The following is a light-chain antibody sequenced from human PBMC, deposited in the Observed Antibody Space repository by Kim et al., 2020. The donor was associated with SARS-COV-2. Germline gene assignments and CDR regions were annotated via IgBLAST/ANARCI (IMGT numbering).Light chain of an antibody. V-gene: IGKV3-11*01. CDR2: DAS. CDR3: QQRSNWPPELT. J-gene: IGKJ5*01. Sequence: SPGERATRSGGASQSVSHLACYQQKPGQTAKLLIYDASNRATGIPARFSGSGSGTDFTLTIRSLEPEDFAVYVCQQRSNWPPELTFGQGTRLEIK. CDR1: QSVSH.